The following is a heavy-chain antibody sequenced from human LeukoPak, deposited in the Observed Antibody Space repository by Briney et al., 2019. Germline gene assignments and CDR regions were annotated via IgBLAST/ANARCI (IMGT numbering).Heavy chain of an antibody. CDR3: AKGGTGYCSSTSCLYYFDY. CDR2: ISASGDST. Sequence: EGALRLSCAASGFTFSSYAMNWVRQAPGKGLKGFSTISASGDSTYYADSVKGRFTISRDNSKNTLHLQMNSLRVEDTAVYYCAKGGTGYCSSTSCLYYFDYWGQGTLVTVSS. D-gene: IGHD2-2*01. CDR1: GFTFSSYA. J-gene: IGHJ4*02. V-gene: IGHV3-23*01.